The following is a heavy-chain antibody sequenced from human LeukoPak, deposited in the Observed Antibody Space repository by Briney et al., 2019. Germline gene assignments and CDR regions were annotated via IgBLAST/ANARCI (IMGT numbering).Heavy chain of an antibody. CDR2: INQSGVS. CDR3: ATSEGGYAWFDP. Sequence: PSETLSLTCRVYGGSFSGDYWSWIRQPPGKGLEWIGEINQSGVSNYNLSLESRVTISVDTSKNHFSLILSSVTAADTAVYYCATSEGGYAWFDPWGQGTLVTVSS. J-gene: IGHJ5*02. D-gene: IGHD6-25*01. CDR1: GGSFSGDY. V-gene: IGHV4-34*01.